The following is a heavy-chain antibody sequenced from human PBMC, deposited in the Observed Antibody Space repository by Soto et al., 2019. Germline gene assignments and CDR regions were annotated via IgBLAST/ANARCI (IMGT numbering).Heavy chain of an antibody. CDR3: ARGRPRTFDY. J-gene: IGHJ4*02. V-gene: IGHV4-61*01. Sequence: SETLSLTCTVSGGSVSSGSYYWSWIRQPPGKGLEWIGYIYYSGSTNYNPSLKSRVTISVDTSKNQFSLKLSSVTAADTAVYYCARGRPRTFDYWGQGTLVTVSS. CDR2: IYYSGST. CDR1: GGSVSSGSYY.